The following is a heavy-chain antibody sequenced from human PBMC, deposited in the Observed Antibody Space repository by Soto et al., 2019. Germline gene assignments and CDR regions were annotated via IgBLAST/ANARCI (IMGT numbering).Heavy chain of an antibody. CDR2: ISAYNGNT. D-gene: IGHD5-18*01. Sequence: QVQLVQSGAEVKKPGASVKVSCKASGYTFTSYGISWVRQAPGQGLEWMGWISAYNGNTNYAQKLQGRVTMTTATSTRTACMELRSLRSDDTAVYYCARDRIQLWFYGMDVWGQGPTVTVSS. CDR3: ARDRIQLWFYGMDV. V-gene: IGHV1-18*01. CDR1: GYTFTSYG. J-gene: IGHJ6*02.